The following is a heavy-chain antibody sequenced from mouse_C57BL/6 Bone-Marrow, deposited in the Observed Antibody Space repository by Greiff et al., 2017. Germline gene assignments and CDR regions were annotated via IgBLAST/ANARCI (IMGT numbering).Heavy chain of an antibody. CDR3: ARGDSNYDFDY. J-gene: IGHJ2*01. CDR2: IDPNGGGT. V-gene: IGHV1-72*01. D-gene: IGHD2-5*01. CDR1: GYTFTSYW. Sequence: QVQLKQPGAELVKPGASVKLSCKASGYTFTSYWMHWVKQRPGRGLEWIGSIDPNGGGTKYNEKFKGKATLTVDKTSSTAYMQLSSLTSEDSAVYDSARGDSNYDFDYWGQGTTLTVSS.